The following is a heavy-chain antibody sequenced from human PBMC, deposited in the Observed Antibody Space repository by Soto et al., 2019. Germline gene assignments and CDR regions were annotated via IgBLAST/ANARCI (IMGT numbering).Heavy chain of an antibody. CDR1: GFTFSSYA. CDR3: ARGKLNYDILTGPNIDY. D-gene: IGHD3-9*01. V-gene: IGHV3-30-3*01. Sequence: GGSLRLSCAASGFTFSSYAMHWVRQAPGKGLEWVAVISYDGSNKYYADSVKGRFTISRDNSKNTLYLQMNSLRAEDTAVYYCARGKLNYDILTGPNIDYWGQGTLVTVSS. CDR2: ISYDGSNK. J-gene: IGHJ4*02.